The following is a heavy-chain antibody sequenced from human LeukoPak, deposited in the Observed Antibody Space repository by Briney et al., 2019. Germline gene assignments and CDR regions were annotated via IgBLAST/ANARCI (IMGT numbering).Heavy chain of an antibody. V-gene: IGHV3-23*01. CDR3: AKGRDYYGSGSVY. CDR1: GFTFSSYA. CDR2: ISGSGGST. D-gene: IGHD3-10*01. J-gene: IGHJ4*02. Sequence: GGSLRLSCAASGFTFSSYAMSWVRPAPGKGLEWVSAISGSGGSTYYADSVKGRFTTSRDNSKNTLYLQMNSLRAEDTAVYYCAKGRDYYGSGSVYWGQGTLVTVSS.